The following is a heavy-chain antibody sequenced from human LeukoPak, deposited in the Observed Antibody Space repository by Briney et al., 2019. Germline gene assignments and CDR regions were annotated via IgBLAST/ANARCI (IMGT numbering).Heavy chain of an antibody. V-gene: IGHV3-23*01. CDR3: ATSPPREMLRAHPRTMDY. CDR2: ISGSGGST. J-gene: IGHJ4*02. Sequence: GGSLRLSCAASGFTFSSYAMSWVRQALGKGLEWVSAISGSGGSTYYADSVKGRFTISTDNSKNTLYLQMNSLRAEDTAVYYCATSPPREMLRAHPRTMDYWGQGTLVTVSS. CDR1: GFTFSSYA. D-gene: IGHD4/OR15-4a*01.